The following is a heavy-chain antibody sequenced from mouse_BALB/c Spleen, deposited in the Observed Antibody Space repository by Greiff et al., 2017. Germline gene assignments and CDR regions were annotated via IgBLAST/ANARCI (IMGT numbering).Heavy chain of an antibody. CDR2: ISSGSSTI. CDR3: ARGDPDYYAMDY. CDR1: GFTFSSFG. V-gene: IGHV5-17*02. J-gene: IGHJ4*01. Sequence: DVQLVESGGGLVQPGGSRKLSCAASGFTFSSFGMHWVRQAPEKGLEWVAYISSGSSTIYYADTVKGRFTISRDNPKNTLFLQMTSLRSEDTAMYYCARGDPDYYAMDYWGQGTSVTVSS.